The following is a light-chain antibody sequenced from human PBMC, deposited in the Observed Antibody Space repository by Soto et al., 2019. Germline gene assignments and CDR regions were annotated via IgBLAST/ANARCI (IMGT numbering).Light chain of an antibody. CDR2: DVS. Sequence: DIQMTQAPSTISASVGDRVTTTCRASQSINAWLAWYQQKPGKAPKLLIYDVSTLDSGVPSRFSGSASGTEFTLTISSLESDDFATYYCQQYHRYSTFGQGTRVDIK. CDR1: QSINAW. V-gene: IGKV1-5*01. CDR3: QQYHRYST. J-gene: IGKJ1*01.